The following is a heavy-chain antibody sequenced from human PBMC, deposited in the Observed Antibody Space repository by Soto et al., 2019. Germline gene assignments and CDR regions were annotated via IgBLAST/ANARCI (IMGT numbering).Heavy chain of an antibody. V-gene: IGHV4-34*01. J-gene: IGHJ5*02. Sequence: QVHLQQWGAGLLKPSETLSLTCAVYGGSFSDTYWNWFRQPPGKGLEWIGEINHNTNTIYNPSLPRRVTIPVGPAKNPFSQELTSVTGADTAVYYGARGVKLVRGSFGPWGQGNLVTLSS. CDR2: INHNTNT. D-gene: IGHD5-12*01. CDR3: ARGVKLVRGSFGP. CDR1: GGSFSDTY.